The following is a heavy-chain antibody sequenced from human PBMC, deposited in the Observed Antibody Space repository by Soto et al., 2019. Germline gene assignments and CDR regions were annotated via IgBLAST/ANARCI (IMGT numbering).Heavy chain of an antibody. V-gene: IGHV3-15*01. J-gene: IGHJ4*02. Sequence: EVQLVESGGGLIEPGGSLRLSCAASGFTFSNAWMSWVRQAPGKGLEWVGRIKSKTDGETTEYAAPVKDRFTISRDDSRNTLYLQMNSLKTEDTAVYYCTTDDPINKNWGQGTLVTVPS. CDR2: IKSKTDGETT. CDR3: TTDDPINKN. CDR1: GFTFSNAW.